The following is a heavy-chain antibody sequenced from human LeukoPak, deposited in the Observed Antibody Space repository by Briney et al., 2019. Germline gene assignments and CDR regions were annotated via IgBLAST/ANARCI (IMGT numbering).Heavy chain of an antibody. J-gene: IGHJ4*02. V-gene: IGHV3-23*01. CDR2: ISGSGGST. CDR3: AKVPVPYSGGWAHFDY. CDR1: GFTFSSYA. Sequence: PGGSLRLSCAASGFTFSSYAMSWVRQAPGKGLEWVSAISGSGGSTYYADSVKGRFTISRDNSKNTLYLQMNSLRAEDTAVYYCAKVPVPYSGGWAHFDYWGQGTLVTVSS. D-gene: IGHD6-19*01.